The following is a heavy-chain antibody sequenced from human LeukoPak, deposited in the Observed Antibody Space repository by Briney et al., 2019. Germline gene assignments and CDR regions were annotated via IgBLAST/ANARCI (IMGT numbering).Heavy chain of an antibody. V-gene: IGHV4-34*01. Sequence: PSETLSLTCAVYGGSFSGYYWSWIRQPPGKGLEWIGEINHSGSTNYNPSLKSRVTISVDTSKNQFSLKLSSVTAADTAVYYCARVVSRYYDSSGYPDYWGQGTLVTVSS. CDR2: INHSGST. CDR3: ARVVSRYYDSSGYPDY. D-gene: IGHD3-22*01. J-gene: IGHJ4*02. CDR1: GGSFSGYY.